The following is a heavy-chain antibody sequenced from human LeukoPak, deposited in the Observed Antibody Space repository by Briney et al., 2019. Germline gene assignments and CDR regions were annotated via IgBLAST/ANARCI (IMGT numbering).Heavy chain of an antibody. CDR1: GFPFNMFA. J-gene: IGHJ6*03. Sequence: GGSLRLSCTGSGFPFNMFAMNWVRQAPGQGLEWVSGLSRGGETRKYADSVKGRFTVSRDASKNMVFLQMNDLRPEDTAVYYCAKRADGCSGVSCYYYYMDVWGKGTTVTVSS. D-gene: IGHD2-15*01. CDR2: LSRGGETR. V-gene: IGHV3-23*01. CDR3: AKRADGCSGVSCYYYYMDV.